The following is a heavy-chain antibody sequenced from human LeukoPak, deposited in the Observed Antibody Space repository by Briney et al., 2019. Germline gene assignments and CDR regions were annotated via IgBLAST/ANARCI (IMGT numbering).Heavy chain of an antibody. CDR1: GFTLSISY. Sequence: GGSLRLSCAASGFTLSISYMSWVRQAPGKGLEYVSAISSNGGSTYYADSVKGRFTISRDNSKNTLYLQMSSLRAEDTALYYCVKHFDYWGQGTLVTVSS. CDR2: ISSNGGST. J-gene: IGHJ4*02. CDR3: VKHFDY. V-gene: IGHV3-64D*06.